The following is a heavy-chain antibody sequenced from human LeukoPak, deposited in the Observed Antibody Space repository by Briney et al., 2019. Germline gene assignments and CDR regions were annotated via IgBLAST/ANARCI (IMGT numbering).Heavy chain of an antibody. V-gene: IGHV4-59*01. J-gene: IGHJ6*02. Sequence: SETLSLTCSVSDGSINSYYWNWIRRSPGKGLEWIGYIYYNGNTNYSPSLKSRVTMSVDTSKNLFSLKVSSVTAADTAVYYCARGRSNYYGMDVWGQGTTVTVSS. CDR2: IYYNGNT. CDR1: DGSINSYY. D-gene: IGHD1-26*01. CDR3: ARGRSNYYGMDV.